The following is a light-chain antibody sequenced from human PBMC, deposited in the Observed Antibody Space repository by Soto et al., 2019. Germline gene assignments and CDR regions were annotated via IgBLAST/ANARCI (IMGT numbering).Light chain of an antibody. J-gene: IGKJ4*01. CDR2: DAP. CDR1: QSVSSY. Sequence: EIVLTQSPATLSLSPGERATLSCRASQSVSSYLAWYQQKPGQAPRLLIYDAPNTATGIPARFSGSGSGTDFTLTTSSLEPEDFAVYYCQQRSNWPLTFGGGTKVEIK. CDR3: QQRSNWPLT. V-gene: IGKV3-11*01.